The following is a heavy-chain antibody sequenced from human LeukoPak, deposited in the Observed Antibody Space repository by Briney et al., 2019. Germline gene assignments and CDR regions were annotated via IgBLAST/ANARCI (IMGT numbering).Heavy chain of an antibody. Sequence: SETLSLTCTVSGGSISSGDYYWSWIRQPPGKGLEWIGYIYYSGSTYYNPSLKSRVTISVDTSKNQFSLKLSSVTAAYTAVYYCARDPLGGLWSGSHDAFDIWGQGTMVTVSS. J-gene: IGHJ3*02. CDR3: ARDPLGGLWSGSHDAFDI. CDR1: GGSISSGDYY. V-gene: IGHV4-30-4*01. CDR2: IYYSGST. D-gene: IGHD3-3*01.